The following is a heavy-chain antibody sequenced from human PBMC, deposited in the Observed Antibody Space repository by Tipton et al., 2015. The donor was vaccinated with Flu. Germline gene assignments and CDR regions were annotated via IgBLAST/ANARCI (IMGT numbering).Heavy chain of an antibody. CDR3: ARDKGVMLPAAAQYYYYYMDV. D-gene: IGHD2-2*01. Sequence: TLSLTCTVSGGSISSYYWSWIRQPPGKGLEWIGYIFYSGSTNYNPSLKSRVTISVDTSKNQFSLKLSSVTAADTAVYFCARDKGVMLPAAAQYYYYYMDVWGKGTTVTVSS. V-gene: IGHV4-59*01. CDR2: IFYSGST. CDR1: GGSISSYY. J-gene: IGHJ6*03.